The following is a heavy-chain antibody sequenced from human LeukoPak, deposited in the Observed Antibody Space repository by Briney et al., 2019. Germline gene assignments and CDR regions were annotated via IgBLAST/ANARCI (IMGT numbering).Heavy chain of an antibody. CDR3: ARVVTIFGVALCY. CDR2: INPNSGGT. Sequence: ASVKVSCKASGYTFTGYYMHWVRQAPGQGLEWMGWINPNSGGTNYAQKFQSRVTMTRDTSISTAYMELSRLRSDDTAVYYCARVVTIFGVALCYWGQGTLVTVSS. D-gene: IGHD3-3*01. CDR1: GYTFTGYY. V-gene: IGHV1-2*02. J-gene: IGHJ4*02.